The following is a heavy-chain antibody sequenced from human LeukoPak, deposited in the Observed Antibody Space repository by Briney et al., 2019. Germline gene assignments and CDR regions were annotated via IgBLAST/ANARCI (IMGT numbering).Heavy chain of an antibody. J-gene: IGHJ4*02. D-gene: IGHD3-10*01. Sequence: SQTLSLNCTVSGGSISSGGYYWSWIRQHPGKGLEWIGYIYYSGSTYYNPSLKSRVTISVDTSKNQFSLKLSSVTAADTAVYYCARAPMVRGVIISVPSYYFDYWGQGTLVTVSS. V-gene: IGHV4-31*03. CDR3: ARAPMVRGVIISVPSYYFDY. CDR1: GGSISSGGYY. CDR2: IYYSGST.